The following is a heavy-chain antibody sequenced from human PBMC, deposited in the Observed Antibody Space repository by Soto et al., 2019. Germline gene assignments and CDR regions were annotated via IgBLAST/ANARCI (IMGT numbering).Heavy chain of an antibody. V-gene: IGHV4-34*01. CDR3: ARVYDFWSGYYEGRYMDV. Sequence: SETLSLTCAVYGGSFSGYYWSWIRQPPGKGLEWIGEINHSGSTNYNPSLKSRVTISVDTSKNQFSLKLSSVTAADTAVYYCARVYDFWSGYYEGRYMDVWGKGTTVTVSS. CDR2: INHSGST. D-gene: IGHD3-3*01. CDR1: GGSFSGYY. J-gene: IGHJ6*03.